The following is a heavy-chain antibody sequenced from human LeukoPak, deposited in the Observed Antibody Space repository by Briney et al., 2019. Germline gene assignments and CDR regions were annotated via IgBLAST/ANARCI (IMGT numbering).Heavy chain of an antibody. J-gene: IGHJ4*02. V-gene: IGHV3-33*01. D-gene: IGHD2-2*02. CDR3: ARDDTVYFDY. CDR2: IWYDGSNK. CDR1: GFTFSSYG. Sequence: PGRSLRLSCAASGFTFSSYGMHWVRQAPDKGLEWVAIIWYDGSNKFYADSVKGRFTISRDNSKNTLYLQMNSLRAGDTAVYYCARDDTVYFDYWGQGTLVTVSS.